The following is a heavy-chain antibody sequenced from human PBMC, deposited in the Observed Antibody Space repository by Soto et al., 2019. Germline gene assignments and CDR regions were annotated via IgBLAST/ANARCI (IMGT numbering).Heavy chain of an antibody. CDR1: GYTFTALY. J-gene: IGHJ5*02. V-gene: IGHV1-2*02. D-gene: IGHD3-9*01. CDR2: VNPNTGLT. CDR3: TTLRLDP. Sequence: ASVKVSCKASGYTFTALYMNWVRQAPGQGLEWMGWVNPNTGLTRYAQKFQDRVTMTRDTSINTAYMELRGLTSDDTAVYYCTTLRLDPWGQGTPVTVSS.